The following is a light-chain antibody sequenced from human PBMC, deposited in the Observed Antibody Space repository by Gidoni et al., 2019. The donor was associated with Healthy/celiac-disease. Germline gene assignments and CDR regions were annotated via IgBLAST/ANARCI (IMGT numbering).Light chain of an antibody. CDR1: QSLLHSNGYNY. V-gene: IGKV2-28*01. Sequence: DIVMTQSPPSLPVTPGEPASISCRSSQSLLHSNGYNYLDWYLQKPGQSPQLLIYLGSNRASGVPDRFSGSGSGIDFTLKISRVEAEDVGVYYCMQALQTPRTFGPGTKVDIK. CDR2: LGS. CDR3: MQALQTPRT. J-gene: IGKJ3*01.